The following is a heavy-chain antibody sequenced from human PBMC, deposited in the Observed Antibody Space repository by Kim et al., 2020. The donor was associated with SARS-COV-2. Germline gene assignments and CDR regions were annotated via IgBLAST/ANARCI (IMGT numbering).Heavy chain of an antibody. CDR3: AKERKYNWFDP. CDR2: IYYSGST. V-gene: IGHV4-39*02. Sequence: SETLSLTCTVSGGSISSSSYYWGWIRQPPGKGLEWIGSIYYSGSTYYNPSLKSRVTISVDTSKNQFSLKLSSVTAADTAGYYCAKERKYNWFDPWGQGTLVTVSS. J-gene: IGHJ5*02. CDR1: GGSISSSSYY.